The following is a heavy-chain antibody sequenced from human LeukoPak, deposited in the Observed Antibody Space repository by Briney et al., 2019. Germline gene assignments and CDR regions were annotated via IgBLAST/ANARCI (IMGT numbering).Heavy chain of an antibody. CDR1: GFTFSTST. D-gene: IGHD3-3*01. CDR2: LSYDGFTK. V-gene: IGHV3-30*04. CDR3: ARDRLPSHQDDFDY. Sequence: GGSLRLSCVASGFTFSTSTMHWVRQAPGKGLEWVAVLSYDGFTKYYADSVKGRFTISRDNSKNTLYLQMNSLRPEDTAVYYCARDRLPSHQDDFDYWGQGTLVTVSS. J-gene: IGHJ4*02.